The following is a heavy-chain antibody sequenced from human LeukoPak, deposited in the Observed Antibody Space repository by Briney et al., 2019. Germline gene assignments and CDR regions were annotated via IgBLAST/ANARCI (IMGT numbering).Heavy chain of an antibody. CDR1: GFTFSSYA. Sequence: GGSLRLSCAASGFTFSSYAMSWVRQAPGKGLEWVSAISGSGGSTYCADSVKGRFTISRDNSKNTLYLQMNSLRAEDTAVYYCAKDLGHYYDSSGYYAFDYWGQGTLVTVSS. V-gene: IGHV3-23*01. D-gene: IGHD3-22*01. CDR2: ISGSGGST. CDR3: AKDLGHYYDSSGYYAFDY. J-gene: IGHJ4*02.